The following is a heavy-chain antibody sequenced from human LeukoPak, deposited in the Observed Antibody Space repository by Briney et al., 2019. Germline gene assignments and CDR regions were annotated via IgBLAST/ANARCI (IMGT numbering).Heavy chain of an antibody. CDR2: INHSGST. Sequence: SETLSLTCTVSGGSISSYYWSWIRQPPGKGLEWIGEINHSGSTNYNPSLKSRVTISVDTSKNQFSLKLSSVTAADTAVYYCARGISNDYWGQGTLVIVSS. CDR1: GGSISSYY. J-gene: IGHJ4*02. V-gene: IGHV4-34*01. CDR3: ARGISNDY.